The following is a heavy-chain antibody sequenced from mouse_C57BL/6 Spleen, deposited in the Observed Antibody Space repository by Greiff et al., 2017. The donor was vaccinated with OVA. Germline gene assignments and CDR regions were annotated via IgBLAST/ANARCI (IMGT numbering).Heavy chain of an antibody. D-gene: IGHD4-1*01. V-gene: IGHV14-2*01. CDR2: IDPEDGET. CDR1: GFNIKDYY. Sequence: VQLQQSGAELVKPGASVKLSCTASGFNIKDYYMHWVKQRTEQGLEWIGRIDPEDGETEYAPKFQGKATITADTSSNTAYLQLSSLTSEDTAVYYCASAGTKAAGYWGQGTTLTVSS. CDR3: ASAGTKAAGY. J-gene: IGHJ2*01.